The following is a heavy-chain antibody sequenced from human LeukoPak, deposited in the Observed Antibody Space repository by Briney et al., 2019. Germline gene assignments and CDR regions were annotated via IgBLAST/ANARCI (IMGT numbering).Heavy chain of an antibody. CDR1: GFTFSSYA. Sequence: GSLRLSCAVSGFTFSSYAMSWVRQAPGKGLEWVSTIRDSGGSTYYADSVKGRFTISRDNSKNTLYLQMNSLRADDTAVYYCAKPARTDYADYWGQGTLVTVSS. CDR3: AKPARTDYADY. J-gene: IGHJ4*02. V-gene: IGHV3-23*01. CDR2: IRDSGGST. D-gene: IGHD1-14*01.